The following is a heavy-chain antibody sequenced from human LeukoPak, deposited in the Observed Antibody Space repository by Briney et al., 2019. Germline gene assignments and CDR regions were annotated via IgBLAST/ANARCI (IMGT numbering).Heavy chain of an antibody. Sequence: PSETLSLTCTVSGGSISSYYWSWIRQPPGKGLELIGYIYYSGSTNYNPSPKSRVTISVDTSKNQFSLKLSSVTAADTAVYYCARLSTAPYYWGQGTLVTVSS. CDR3: ARLSTAPYY. CDR2: IYYSGST. V-gene: IGHV4-59*12. J-gene: IGHJ4*02. CDR1: GGSISSYY.